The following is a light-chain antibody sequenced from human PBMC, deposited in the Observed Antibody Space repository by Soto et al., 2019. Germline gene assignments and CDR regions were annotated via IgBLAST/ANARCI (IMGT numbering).Light chain of an antibody. J-gene: IGKJ1*01. CDR1: QSVSYY. CDR2: DAS. V-gene: IGKV3-20*01. CDR3: HQYGSPGP. Sequence: EVVWTQSPGTLSLSPGERATLSCRASQSVSYYLAWYQQKPGQAPRLLIYDASSRATGVPDRFSGSGSGTDFTLTISRLAPEDFPVYYCHQYGSPGPFAQGTKVDIK.